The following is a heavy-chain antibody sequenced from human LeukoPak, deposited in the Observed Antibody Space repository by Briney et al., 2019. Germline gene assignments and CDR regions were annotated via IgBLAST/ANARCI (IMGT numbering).Heavy chain of an antibody. V-gene: IGHV3-30*19. CDR3: AREGSFGELLPFDY. CDR2: ISYDGSNI. CDR1: GFSFSGYG. J-gene: IGHJ4*02. D-gene: IGHD3-10*01. Sequence: GGSLRLSCAASGFSFSGYGMHWVRQAPGKGLEWVALISYDGSNIYYADSVKGRFTISRDNSRNTLYLQINSLRAEDTAVYYCAREGSFGELLPFDYWGQGTLVTVSS.